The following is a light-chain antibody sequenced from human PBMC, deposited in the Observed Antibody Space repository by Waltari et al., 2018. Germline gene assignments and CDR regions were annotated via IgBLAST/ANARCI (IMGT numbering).Light chain of an antibody. Sequence: QLVLTQSPSASASLGASVKLTCTLSSGHSNNVIAWHQQQPEKGPRYLMKVNSNGSHSKGDEIPVRFSGSSSGAERYLTISSLQSEDEADYYCQTGGHGTWVFGGGTKLTVL. CDR3: QTGGHGTWV. V-gene: IGLV4-69*02. CDR2: VNSNGSH. J-gene: IGLJ3*02. CDR1: SGHSNNV.